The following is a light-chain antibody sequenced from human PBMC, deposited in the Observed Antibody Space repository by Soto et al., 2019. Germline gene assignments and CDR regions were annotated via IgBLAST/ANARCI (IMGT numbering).Light chain of an antibody. CDR3: QQRQYWPPIT. CDR1: QSVGDY. V-gene: IGKV3-11*01. CDR2: GAS. Sequence: EIVLTQSPATLSLSPVERATLSCRASQSVGDYLAWYQQTPGQAPRLLIYGASTRATGIPARFSGSGSGTDFTLTISSLEPEDCAIYYCQQRQYWPPITFGQGTRLEIK. J-gene: IGKJ5*01.